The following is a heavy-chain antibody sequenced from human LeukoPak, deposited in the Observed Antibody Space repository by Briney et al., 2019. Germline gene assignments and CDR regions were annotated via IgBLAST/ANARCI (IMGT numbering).Heavy chain of an antibody. D-gene: IGHD1/OR15-1a*01. CDR2: ISSSSSYI. CDR3: GSTAGEGTVSNYYFDY. J-gene: IGHJ4*02. Sequence: GGSVPHFRSAAGFTQSRDRVRWARQAPGKGLEWVSSISSSSSYIYYADSVKGRFTISKDNAKNSLYLQMNSMRAEDTAVYYCGSTAGEGTVSNYYFDYWGQGTLVTVSS. CDR1: GFTQSRDR. V-gene: IGHV3-21*01.